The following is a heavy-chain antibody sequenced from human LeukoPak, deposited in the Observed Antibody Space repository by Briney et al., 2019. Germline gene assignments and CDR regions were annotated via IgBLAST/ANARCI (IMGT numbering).Heavy chain of an antibody. Sequence: ASVKVSCKASGYTFTSYGISWVRQAPGQGLEWMGWISAYNGNTHYAQKLQGRVTMTEDTSTDTAYMELSSLRSDDTAVYYCARRGDYGDRIMGFDYWGQGTLVTVSS. D-gene: IGHD4-17*01. CDR1: GYTFTSYG. CDR2: ISAYNGNT. CDR3: ARRGDYGDRIMGFDY. J-gene: IGHJ4*02. V-gene: IGHV1-18*01.